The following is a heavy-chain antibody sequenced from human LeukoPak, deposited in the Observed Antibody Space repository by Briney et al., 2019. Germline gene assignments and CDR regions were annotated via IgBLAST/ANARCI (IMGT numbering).Heavy chain of an antibody. V-gene: IGHV3-48*01. D-gene: IGHD3-22*01. CDR1: GFTFSSYS. CDR2: ISSGRSTI. CDR3: ARGADYYDSRGRRASYFDY. Sequence: GRSLRLSCGASGFTFSSYSFNWVRQAPGKGLEWVSHISSGRSTIYYRDSVKGRFTISRDNAKNSLYLQMNSLRAEDTAVYYCARGADYYDSRGRRASYFDYWGQGTLVTVSS. J-gene: IGHJ4*02.